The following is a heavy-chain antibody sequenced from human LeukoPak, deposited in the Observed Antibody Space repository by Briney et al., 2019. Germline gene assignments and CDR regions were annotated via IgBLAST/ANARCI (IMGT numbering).Heavy chain of an antibody. J-gene: IGHJ4*02. Sequence: KPSETLSLTCIVSGGSISSYYWSWIRQPAGKGPEWIGYIYDSGSTNFNPSLKSRVTISLDASKNQFSLNLTSVTAADTAVYYCARAPYYYDTYFDYWGQGTLVTVSS. CDR3: ARAPYYYDTYFDY. D-gene: IGHD3-22*01. CDR2: IYDSGST. V-gene: IGHV4-59*01. CDR1: GGSISSYY.